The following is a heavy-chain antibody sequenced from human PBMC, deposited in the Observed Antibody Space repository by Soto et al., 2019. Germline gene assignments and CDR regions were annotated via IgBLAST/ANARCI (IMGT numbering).Heavy chain of an antibody. CDR3: ARDSPPITMVRGKNYGMDX. CDR1: GFTFSSYW. J-gene: IGHJ6*02. CDR2: IKQDGSEK. Sequence: PGGSLRLSCAASGFTFSSYWMSWVRQAPGKGLEWVSNIKQDGSEKYYVYSVKGRFTISIDNANNSLYLQMNSLRAEDTAVYYCARDSPPITMVRGKNYGMDXWGQGTLVNVS. V-gene: IGHV3-7*03. D-gene: IGHD3-10*01.